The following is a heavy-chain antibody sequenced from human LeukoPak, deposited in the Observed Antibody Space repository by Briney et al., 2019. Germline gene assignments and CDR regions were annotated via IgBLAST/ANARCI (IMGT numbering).Heavy chain of an antibody. CDR1: GGSISTTSYY. D-gene: IGHD6-13*01. CDR2: VYYSGTT. Sequence: SETLSLTCTVSGGSISTTSYYWAWIRQPPGKGLEWIGSVYYSGTTYYNPSLQSRITISVDTTMNQFSLKLTSVTAADTAVYYCARGSLTPGIAAADVFDYWGQGTLVTVSS. V-gene: IGHV4-39*02. J-gene: IGHJ4*02. CDR3: ARGSLTPGIAAADVFDY.